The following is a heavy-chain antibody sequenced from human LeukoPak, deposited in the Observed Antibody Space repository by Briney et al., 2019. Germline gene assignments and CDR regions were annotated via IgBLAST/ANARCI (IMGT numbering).Heavy chain of an antibody. J-gene: IGHJ4*02. CDR1: GGSISIYY. D-gene: IGHD3-9*01. CDR3: ASGEDFERYYLAY. V-gene: IGHV4-59*01. CDR2: IYYTGTT. Sequence: PSETLSLTCSVSGGSISIYYWTWIRQIPGKGLEWIGYIYYTGTTNYNPLFESRATISVDTSKNQFSLKLTSVTAADTAVYFCASGEDFERYYLAYWGQGTLVTVSS.